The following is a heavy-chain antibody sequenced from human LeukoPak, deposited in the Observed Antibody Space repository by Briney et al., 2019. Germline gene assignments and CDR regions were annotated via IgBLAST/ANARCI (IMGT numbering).Heavy chain of an antibody. D-gene: IGHD4/OR15-4a*01. J-gene: IGHJ5*02. CDR3: ARGDCGVNCPKYNWFDP. CDR2: IYYSGST. CDR1: GGSISSYY. Sequence: SETLSLTCTVSGGSISSYYWSWIRQPPGKGLEWIGHIYYSGSTNYKPSLESRVSISVDTSKNQFSLYLDSVTAADAAIYYCARGDCGVNCPKYNWFDPWGQGTRVTVSS. V-gene: IGHV4-59*08.